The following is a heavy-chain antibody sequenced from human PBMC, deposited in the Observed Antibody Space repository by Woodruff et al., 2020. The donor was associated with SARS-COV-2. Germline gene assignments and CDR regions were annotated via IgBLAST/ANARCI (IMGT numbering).Heavy chain of an antibody. V-gene: IGHV4-4*02. Sequence: GTANYNPSLMSRVIMSTEKSENRISLQLTSVTAADTAIYYCVRHIPINGQRGFDFWGQGSLVTVSS. CDR3: VRHIPINGQRGFDF. CDR2: GTA. J-gene: IGHJ4*02. D-gene: IGHD2-2*02.